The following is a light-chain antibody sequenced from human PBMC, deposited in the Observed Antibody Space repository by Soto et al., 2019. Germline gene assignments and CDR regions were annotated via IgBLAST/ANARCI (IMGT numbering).Light chain of an antibody. CDR1: QNLNSW. CDR2: DAS. Sequence: DIQMTQSPSTLSASVGDRVTITCRASQNLNSWLAWYQQKPGKAPDLLIYDASTLEGGVPSRFSGSGSGTEFNLTISMRQPNDFASYYSQQYFKYPLTFGQGTKVE. J-gene: IGKJ1*01. V-gene: IGKV1-5*01. CDR3: QQYFKYPLT.